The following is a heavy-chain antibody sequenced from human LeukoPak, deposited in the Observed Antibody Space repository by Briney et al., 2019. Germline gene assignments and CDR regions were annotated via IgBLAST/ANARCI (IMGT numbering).Heavy chain of an antibody. Sequence: GGSLRLSCAASGFTVSNNYMRWVRQAPGKGLEWVSSIYSRGSTSYVDSVKGRFTISRDNSKNTLFLQMNSLRVEDTAVYYCGRDYYGPWGQGTLVTVSS. CDR1: GFTVSNNY. D-gene: IGHD3-22*01. CDR2: IYSRGST. J-gene: IGHJ5*02. V-gene: IGHV3-66*03. CDR3: GRDYYGP.